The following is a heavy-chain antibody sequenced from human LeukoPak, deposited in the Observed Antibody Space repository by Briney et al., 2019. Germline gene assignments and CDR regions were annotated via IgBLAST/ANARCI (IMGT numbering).Heavy chain of an antibody. CDR2: IVVGSGNT. J-gene: IGHJ6*02. Sequence: SVKVSCKASGFTFTSSAIQWVRQARGQRLEWIGWIVVGSGNTNDAQKFQERVTITRDMSTSTAYMELSSLRSEDTAVYYCAAPASRGYCSSSGCSIYGMDVWGQGTTVTVSS. CDR1: GFTFTSSA. D-gene: IGHD2-2*01. V-gene: IGHV1-58*02. CDR3: AAPASRGYCSSSGCSIYGMDV.